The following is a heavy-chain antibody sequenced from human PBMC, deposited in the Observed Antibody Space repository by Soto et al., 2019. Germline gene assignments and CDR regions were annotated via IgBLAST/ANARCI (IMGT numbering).Heavy chain of an antibody. CDR1: GFTFNHYW. V-gene: IGHV3-7*01. CDR3: VSGRAFFD. D-gene: IGHD6-19*01. Sequence: GGSLRLSCTVSGFTFNHYWMNWVRQAPGKGLEWLANIKQDGSDKYYVDSVKGRFTISRDNAKNSLDLQMNSLRAEDTAVYYCVSGRAFFDWGQVTLVTFSS. CDR2: IKQDGSDK. J-gene: IGHJ4*02.